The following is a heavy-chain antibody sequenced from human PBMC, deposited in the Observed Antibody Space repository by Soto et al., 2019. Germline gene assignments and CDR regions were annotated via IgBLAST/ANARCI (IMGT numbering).Heavy chain of an antibody. D-gene: IGHD6-13*01. V-gene: IGHV4-34*01. J-gene: IGHJ4*02. CDR3: ARERSYSSSWYADY. Sequence: SETLSLTCAVYGGSFSGYYWSWIRQPPGKGLEWIGEINHSGSTNYNPFLKSRVTISVDTSKNQFSLKLSSVTAADTAVYYCARERSYSSSWYADYWGQGTLVTVSS. CDR2: INHSGST. CDR1: GGSFSGYY.